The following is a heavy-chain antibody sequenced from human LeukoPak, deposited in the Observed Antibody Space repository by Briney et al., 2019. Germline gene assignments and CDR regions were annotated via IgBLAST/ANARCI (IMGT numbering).Heavy chain of an antibody. D-gene: IGHD5-18*01. V-gene: IGHV4-59*01. Sequence: RTSETLSLTFTVSGGSISSYYWSWIRQPPGKGLDCIGYIYYSGGTNYNPSLKSRVTISVATSKNQFSLKLSSVTAADTAVYYCARDLKSSYGINWFDPWGQGTLVTVSS. CDR3: ARDLKSSYGINWFDP. J-gene: IGHJ5*02. CDR1: GGSISSYY. CDR2: IYYSGGT.